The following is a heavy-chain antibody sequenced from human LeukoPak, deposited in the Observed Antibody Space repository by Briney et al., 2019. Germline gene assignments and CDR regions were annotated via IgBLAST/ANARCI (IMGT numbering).Heavy chain of an antibody. D-gene: IGHD2-15*01. J-gene: IGHJ6*02. CDR2: IIPIFGTA. Sequence: SVKVSCKASGGTFSSYAISWVRQAPGQGLEWMGGIIPIFGTANYAQKFQGRVTITADESTSTAYMELSSLRSEDTAVYYCARDLGLGYSPLYYYYYYGMDVWGQGTTVTVSS. CDR1: GGTFSSYA. CDR3: ARDLGLGYSPLYYYYYYGMDV. V-gene: IGHV1-69*01.